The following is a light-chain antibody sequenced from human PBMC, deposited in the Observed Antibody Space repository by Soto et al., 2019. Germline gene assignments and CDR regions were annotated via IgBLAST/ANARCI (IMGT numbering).Light chain of an antibody. Sequence: IQMTQSPSTLSSSVGDRVTITCRASQSISSWLAWYQQKPGKAPKLLISGASTLQSGVPSRFSGSGSGTEFTLTISSLQPEDFATYSCQQLHSWGVTFGGGTKVDI. J-gene: IGKJ4*01. CDR1: QSISSW. CDR3: QQLHSWGVT. CDR2: GAS. V-gene: IGKV1-5*01.